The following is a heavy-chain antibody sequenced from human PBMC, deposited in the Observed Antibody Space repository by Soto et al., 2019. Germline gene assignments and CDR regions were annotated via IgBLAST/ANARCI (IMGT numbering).Heavy chain of an antibody. CDR1: GFTFSSYS. J-gene: IGHJ4*02. D-gene: IGHD1-1*01. Sequence: EVQLVESGGGLVQPGGSLRLSCAASGFTFSSYSMNWVRQAPGKGLEWVSSISSSSSYIYYADSVKGRFTISRDNAKNSLYLQMNSLRAEDTAVYYCARGHPLLTWIFDYWGQGTLVTVSS. V-gene: IGHV3-21*01. CDR2: ISSSSSYI. CDR3: ARGHPLLTWIFDY.